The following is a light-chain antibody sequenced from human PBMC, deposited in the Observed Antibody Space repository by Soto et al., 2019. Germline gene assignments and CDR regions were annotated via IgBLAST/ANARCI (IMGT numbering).Light chain of an antibody. CDR3: SSYTSSSTLPWV. Sequence: QSALTQPASVSGSPGQSITISCTGTSSDVGGYNYVSWYQQHPGKAPKLMIYEVSNRPSGVSNRFSGSKSGNTASLTISGLQAEDEADYYSSSYTSSSTLPWVFGGGTQLTVL. CDR2: EVS. CDR1: SSDVGGYNY. V-gene: IGLV2-14*01. J-gene: IGLJ3*02.